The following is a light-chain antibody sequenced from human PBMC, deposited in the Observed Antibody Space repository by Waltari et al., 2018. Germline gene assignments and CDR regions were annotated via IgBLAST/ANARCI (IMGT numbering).Light chain of an antibody. CDR1: QSVGRF. CDR3: QQRSSWPYS. V-gene: IGKV3-11*01. J-gene: IGKJ2*03. CDR2: DAS. Sequence: EIVLTQSPATLPLSPGAGATPSCRASQSVGRFLAWYQHKPGQAPSLLIYDASNRATGIPARFSASGSGTDFTLTLSSLEPEDFAVYYCQQRSSWPYSFGQGTKLEI.